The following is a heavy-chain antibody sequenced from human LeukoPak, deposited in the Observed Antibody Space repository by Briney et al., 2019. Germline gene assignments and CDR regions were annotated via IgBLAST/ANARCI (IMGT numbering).Heavy chain of an antibody. J-gene: IGHJ4*02. Sequence: GGSLRLSCAASGFTFSSYGMHWIRQAPGKGLEWVSYISSSGSTIYYADSVKGRFTISRDNAKNSLYLQMNSLRAEDTAVYYCARAMGATGGHFDYWGQGTLVTVSS. CDR1: GFTFSSYG. CDR3: ARAMGATGGHFDY. CDR2: ISSSGSTI. V-gene: IGHV3-48*04. D-gene: IGHD1-26*01.